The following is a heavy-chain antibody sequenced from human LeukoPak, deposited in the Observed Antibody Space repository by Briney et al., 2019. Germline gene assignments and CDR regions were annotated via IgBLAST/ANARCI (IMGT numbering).Heavy chain of an antibody. CDR2: IKEDGSGK. CDR3: ARDSEILTAYYKGYFDH. D-gene: IGHD3-9*01. V-gene: IGHV3-7*01. CDR1: GFTFSTYW. J-gene: IGHJ4*02. Sequence: PGGSLRLSCEASGFTFSTYWMSWVRQAPGKGLEWVANIKEDGSGKYYVDSVKGRFSISRDNAKNSLYLQINSLRAEDTAVYYCARDSEILTAYYKGYFDHWGPGTPVTVSS.